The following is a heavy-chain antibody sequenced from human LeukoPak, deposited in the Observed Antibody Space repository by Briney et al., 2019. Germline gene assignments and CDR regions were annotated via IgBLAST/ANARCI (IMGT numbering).Heavy chain of an antibody. V-gene: IGHV3-7*01. J-gene: IGHJ4*02. CDR2: IKQDGSEK. Sequence: GGSLRLSCAASGFTLSSYWMSWVRQAPGKGLEWVANIKQDGSEKYYVDSVKGRFTISRDNAKNSLYLQMNSLRAEDTAVYYCARDQGIAVAGTLWDYWGQGTLVTVSS. CDR1: GFTLSSYW. CDR3: ARDQGIAVAGTLWDY. D-gene: IGHD6-19*01.